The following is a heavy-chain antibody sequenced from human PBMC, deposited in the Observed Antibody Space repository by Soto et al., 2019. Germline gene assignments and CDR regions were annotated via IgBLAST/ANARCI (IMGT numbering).Heavy chain of an antibody. Sequence: ASVKVSCKASGYTFTGYYMHWVRQAPGQGLEWMGWINPNSGGTNYAQKFQGWVTMTRDTSISTAYMELSRLRSDDTAVYYCARAYYYDSSGYPAYYYYYGMDVWGQGTTVTVS. CDR1: GYTFTGYY. CDR2: INPNSGGT. V-gene: IGHV1-2*04. J-gene: IGHJ6*02. CDR3: ARAYYYDSSGYPAYYYYYGMDV. D-gene: IGHD3-22*01.